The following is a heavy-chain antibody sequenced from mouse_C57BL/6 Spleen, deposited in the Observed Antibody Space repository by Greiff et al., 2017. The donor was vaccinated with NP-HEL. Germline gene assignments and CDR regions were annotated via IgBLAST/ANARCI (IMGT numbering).Heavy chain of an antibody. D-gene: IGHD2-3*01. CDR3: ARADGRPEYFDV. CDR1: GFTFSSYA. J-gene: IGHJ1*03. Sequence: EVQLVESGGGLVKPGGSLKLSCAASGFTFSSYAMSWVRQTPEKRLEWVATISDGGSYTYYPDNVKGRFTISRDNAKNNLYLQMRHLKSEETAMYYCARADGRPEYFDVWGTGTTVTVSS. CDR2: ISDGGSYT. V-gene: IGHV5-4*01.